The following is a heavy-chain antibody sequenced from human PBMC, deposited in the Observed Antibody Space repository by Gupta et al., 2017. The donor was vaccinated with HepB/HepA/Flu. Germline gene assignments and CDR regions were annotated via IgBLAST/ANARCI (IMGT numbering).Heavy chain of an antibody. CDR2: IHYSGTT. CDR1: GGSINSGGYY. V-gene: IGHV4-31*03. Sequence: QVQLQESGPGLVRTSETLSLTCTVSGGSINSGGYYWSWLRQHTGKGLEWIGYIHYSGTTFYNPSLKSRLTISVDTSKNQFSLKVTSLSVADTAVYYCARSDYGGHETFDIWGRGTMVTVSS. D-gene: IGHD4-23*01. J-gene: IGHJ3*02. CDR3: ARSDYGGHETFDI.